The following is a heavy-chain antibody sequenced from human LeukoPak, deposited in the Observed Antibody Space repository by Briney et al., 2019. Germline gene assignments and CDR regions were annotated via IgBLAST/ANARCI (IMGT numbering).Heavy chain of an antibody. J-gene: IGHJ4*02. CDR2: ISGDGGST. CDR3: ARDQYYDSSGYYVFGY. CDR1: GFTFDDYA. Sequence: PGGSLRLSCAASGFTFDDYAMHWVRQAPGKGLEWVSLISGDGGSTYYADSVKGRFTISRDNSKNSLYLQMNSLRAEDTAVYYCARDQYYDSSGYYVFGYWGQGTLVTVSS. D-gene: IGHD3-22*01. V-gene: IGHV3-43*02.